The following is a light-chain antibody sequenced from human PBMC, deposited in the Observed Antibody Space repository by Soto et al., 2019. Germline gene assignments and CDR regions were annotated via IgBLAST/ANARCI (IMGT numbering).Light chain of an antibody. CDR3: QQRSNWPLT. V-gene: IGKV3-11*01. CDR1: QSVSSY. Sequence: EIVLTQSPATLSLSPGERATLSCWASQSVSSYLAWYQQKPGQAPRLLIYDASNRATGIPARFSASGSGTDFTLTIRSLEPEDFAVYYCQQRSNWPLTFGGGTKVEIK. CDR2: DAS. J-gene: IGKJ4*01.